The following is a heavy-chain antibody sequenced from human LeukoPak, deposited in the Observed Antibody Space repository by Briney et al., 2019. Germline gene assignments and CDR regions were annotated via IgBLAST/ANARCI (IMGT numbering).Heavy chain of an antibody. CDR3: AHRRLEYCSSTSCYSRGPSATLYYFDY. V-gene: IGHV2-5*01. J-gene: IGHJ4*02. CDR1: GFSLSTRGVG. CDR2: IYWNDDK. Sequence: SGPTLVKPTQTLTLTCTFSGFSLSTRGVGVGWIRQPPGKALEWLALIYWNDDKSYIPSLKSRLTITKDTSKNQVVLTMTNMDPVDTATYYCAHRRLEYCSSTSCYSRGPSATLYYFDYWGQGTLVTVSS. D-gene: IGHD2-2*02.